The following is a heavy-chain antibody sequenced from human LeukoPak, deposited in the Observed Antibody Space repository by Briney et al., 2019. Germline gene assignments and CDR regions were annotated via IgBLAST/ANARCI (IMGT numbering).Heavy chain of an antibody. J-gene: IGHJ4*02. CDR1: GFTFSTYA. Sequence: GGSLRLSCAASGFTFSTYAMSWVRQAPGKGLEWVSAISGSGGHTYYADSVKGRFTISRDNSKNTLYLQMNSLRAEDTAVYYCAKDGGSGWYVGSDYWGQGTLVTVSS. CDR2: ISGSGGHT. V-gene: IGHV3-23*01. CDR3: AKDGGSGWYVGSDY. D-gene: IGHD6-19*01.